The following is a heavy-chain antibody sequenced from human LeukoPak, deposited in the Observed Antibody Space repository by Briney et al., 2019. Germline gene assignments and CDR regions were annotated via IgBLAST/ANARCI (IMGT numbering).Heavy chain of an antibody. V-gene: IGHV3-66*02. D-gene: IGHD6-13*01. CDR3: VSSTGQQFIPYDY. Sequence: GGSLRLSCAASAINVTTNYMTWIRQAPGKGLEWVSLIYGDSAAYYAESVRGRFIISRDSLKNTLFLQMNSLRAEDTAVYYCVSSTGQQFIPYDYWGHGTHVTASS. CDR1: AINVTTNY. CDR2: IYGDSAA. J-gene: IGHJ4*01.